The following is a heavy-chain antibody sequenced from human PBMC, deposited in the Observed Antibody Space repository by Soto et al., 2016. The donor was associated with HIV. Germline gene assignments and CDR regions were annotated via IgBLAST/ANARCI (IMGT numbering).Heavy chain of an antibody. Sequence: QVQLQESGPGLVKPSQTLSLTCIVSGGSISSGGYYWSWIRQHPGKGLEWIGNIYYNGNTYYNPSLKSRLFISIDTSKNHFSLKLNSVTAADTAVYYCARDKGEYYDSSGSTRYGMDVWGQGTTGHRLL. CDR2: IYYNGNT. CDR1: GGSISSGGYY. V-gene: IGHV4-31*02. CDR3: ARDKGEYYDSSGSTRYGMDV. J-gene: IGHJ6*02. D-gene: IGHD3-22*01.